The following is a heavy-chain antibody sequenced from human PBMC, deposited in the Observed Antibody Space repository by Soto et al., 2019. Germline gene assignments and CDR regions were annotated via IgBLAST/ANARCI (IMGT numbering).Heavy chain of an antibody. CDR2: IYYSGST. CDR3: AREVVVAATPGVLDY. D-gene: IGHD2-15*01. Sequence: PSETLSLTCTVSGGSISSSSYYWVWIRQPPGKGLEWIGSIYYSGSTYYNPSLKSRVTISVDTSKNQFSLKLSSVTAADTAVYYCAREVVVAATPGVLDYWGQGTLVTVSS. J-gene: IGHJ4*02. CDR1: GGSISSSSYY. V-gene: IGHV4-39*02.